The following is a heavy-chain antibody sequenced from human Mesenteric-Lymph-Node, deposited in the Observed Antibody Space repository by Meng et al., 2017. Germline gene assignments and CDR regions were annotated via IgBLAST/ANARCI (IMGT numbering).Heavy chain of an antibody. CDR3: ARLRYFDWSTTYGMDV. CDR1: GFTFSSSW. Sequence: GESLKISCAASGFTFSSSWMNWIRQAPGKGLEWVSSISSSSSYIYYADSVKGRFTISRDNAKNSLYLQMNSLRAEDTAVYYCARLRYFDWSTTYGMDVWGQGTTVTVSS. V-gene: IGHV3-21*01. J-gene: IGHJ6*02. D-gene: IGHD3-9*01. CDR2: ISSSSSYI.